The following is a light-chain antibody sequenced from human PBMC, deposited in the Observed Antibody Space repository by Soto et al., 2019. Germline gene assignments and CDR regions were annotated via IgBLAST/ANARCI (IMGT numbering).Light chain of an antibody. CDR2: QVS. Sequence: IVLTQTPLSSPVTLGQPASFSCRSAEILLHSDGNTYLSRLHQRPGQPPRLLIYQVSKRFPGVPDRISGSGAGTNFTLRISRVESEDAGTYFCMQSSQLRTFGQGTKVDI. V-gene: IGKV2-24*01. CDR1: EILLHSDGNTY. J-gene: IGKJ1*01. CDR3: MQSSQLRT.